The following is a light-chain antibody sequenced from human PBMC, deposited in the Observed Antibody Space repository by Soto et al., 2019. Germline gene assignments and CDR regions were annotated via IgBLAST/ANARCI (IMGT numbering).Light chain of an antibody. CDR1: SXDVGGYTY. CDR3: CSYAGRYTYV. J-gene: IGLJ1*01. V-gene: IGLV2-11*01. Sequence: SALTQPRSVSGSPGQSVSISCTGTSXDVGGYTYVSWYQQHPGKAPKVMIYDVSKRPSGVPDRFSGSKSGNTASLTISGLQSEDEADYYCCSYAGRYTYVFGTGTKVTVL. CDR2: DVS.